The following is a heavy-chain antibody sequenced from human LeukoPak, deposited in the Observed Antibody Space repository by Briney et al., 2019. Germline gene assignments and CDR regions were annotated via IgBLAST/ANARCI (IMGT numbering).Heavy chain of an antibody. CDR1: GGSISSGDYY. CDR2: IYYSGST. J-gene: IGHJ4*02. D-gene: IGHD6-19*01. Sequence: SETLSLTCTVSGGSISSGDYYWSWIRQPPGKGLEWIGYIYYSGSTYYNPSLKSRVTISVDTSKNQLSLKLSSVTAADTAVYYCAQVSVAGTYYWGQGTLVTVSS. V-gene: IGHV4-30-4*08. CDR3: AQVSVAGTYY.